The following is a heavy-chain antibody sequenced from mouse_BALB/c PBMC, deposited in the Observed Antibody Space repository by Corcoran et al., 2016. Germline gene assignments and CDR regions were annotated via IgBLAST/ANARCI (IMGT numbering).Heavy chain of an antibody. Sequence: QVQLQQSGPELVKPGASVKISCKASGYSFTSYYIHWVKQRPGQGLEWIGWIFPGSGNTKYNEKFKGKAKLTADTSSSTAYMQLSSLTSEDSAVYFCAKTARATYYFDYWGQGTTLTVSS. CDR2: IFPGSGNT. D-gene: IGHD3-2*01. CDR3: AKTARATYYFDY. J-gene: IGHJ2*01. CDR1: GYSFTSYY. V-gene: IGHV1-66*01.